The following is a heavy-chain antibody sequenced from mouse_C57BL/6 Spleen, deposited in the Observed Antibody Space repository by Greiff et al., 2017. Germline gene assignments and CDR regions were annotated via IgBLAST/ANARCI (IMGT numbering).Heavy chain of an antibody. J-gene: IGHJ2*01. V-gene: IGHV1-76*01. Sequence: QVHVKQSGAELVRPGASVKLSCKASGYTFTDYYINWVKQRPGQGLEWIARIYPGSGNTYYNEKFKGKATLTAEKSSSTAYVQLSSLTSEDSAIYFCARDYGSSFHFDYWGQGTTLTVSS. CDR1: GYTFTDYY. CDR3: ARDYGSSFHFDY. CDR2: IYPGSGNT. D-gene: IGHD1-1*01.